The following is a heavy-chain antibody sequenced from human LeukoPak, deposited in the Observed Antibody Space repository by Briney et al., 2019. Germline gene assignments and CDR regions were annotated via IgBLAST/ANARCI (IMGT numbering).Heavy chain of an antibody. CDR3: ARGEGYYYDSSGRFDY. CDR1: GGSFSGYY. Sequence: SETLSLTCAVYGGSFSGYYWSWIRQPPGEGLEWIGEINHSGSTNYNPSLKSRVTISVDTSKNQFSLKLSSVTAADTAVYYCARGEGYYYDSSGRFDYWGQGTLVTVSS. CDR2: INHSGST. V-gene: IGHV4-34*01. J-gene: IGHJ4*02. D-gene: IGHD3-22*01.